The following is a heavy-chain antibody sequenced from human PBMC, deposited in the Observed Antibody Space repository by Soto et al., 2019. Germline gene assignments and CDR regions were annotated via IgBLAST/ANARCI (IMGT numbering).Heavy chain of an antibody. Sequence: GESLKISCNSSGYSFTYYWIGWVRQMPWKGLEWMGIIYPGDSDARYSPSFQGQVTISVDTSINTAFLRWNSLTASDTAMYYCARQADYNILTGYFYYFDYWGQGSLVTVSS. D-gene: IGHD3-9*01. CDR2: IYPGDSDA. CDR3: ARQADYNILTGYFYYFDY. V-gene: IGHV5-51*01. J-gene: IGHJ4*02. CDR1: GYSFTYYW.